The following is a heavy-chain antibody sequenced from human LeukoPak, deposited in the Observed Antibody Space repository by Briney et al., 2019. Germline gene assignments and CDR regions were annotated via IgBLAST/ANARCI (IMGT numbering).Heavy chain of an antibody. V-gene: IGHV3-23*01. CDR1: GFTFTTYW. CDR2: ISGSGGST. J-gene: IGHJ4*02. Sequence: GGSLRLSCAASGFTFTTYWMSWVRKAPGKGLEWVSAISGSGGSTYYADSVKGRFTISRDNSKNTLYLQMNSLRAEDTAVYYCAKGSLSGGGYSYGFVPFDYWGQGTLVTVSS. CDR3: AKGSLSGGGYSYGFVPFDY. D-gene: IGHD5-18*01.